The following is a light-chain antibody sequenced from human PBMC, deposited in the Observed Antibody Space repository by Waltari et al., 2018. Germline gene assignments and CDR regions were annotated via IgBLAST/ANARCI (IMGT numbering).Light chain of an antibody. CDR1: QSVSSSY. Sequence: EIVLTQSPGTLPLSPGERATLSCRASQSVSSSYLARYQQKPGQAPRLLIYGASSRATGIPDRFSGSGSGTDFTLTISRLEPEDFAVYYCQQYGSSPSWTFGQGTKVEIK. J-gene: IGKJ1*01. CDR3: QQYGSSPSWT. V-gene: IGKV3-20*01. CDR2: GAS.